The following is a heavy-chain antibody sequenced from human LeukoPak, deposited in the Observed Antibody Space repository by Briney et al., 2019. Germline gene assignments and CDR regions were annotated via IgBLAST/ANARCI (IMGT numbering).Heavy chain of an antibody. V-gene: IGHV1-18*01. CDR3: ARDSELRFLEWLFEAAPDY. J-gene: IGHJ4*02. Sequence: ASVKVSCKASGGTFSSYAISWVRQAPGQGLEWMGWISAYNGNTNYAQKLQGRVTMTTDTSTSTAYMELRSLRSDDTAVYYCARDSELRFLEWLFEAAPDYWGQGTLVTVSS. D-gene: IGHD3-3*01. CDR2: ISAYNGNT. CDR1: GGTFSSYA.